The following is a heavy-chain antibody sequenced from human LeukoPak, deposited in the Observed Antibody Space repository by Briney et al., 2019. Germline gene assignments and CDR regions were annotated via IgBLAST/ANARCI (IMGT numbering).Heavy chain of an antibody. CDR1: GGSFSGYY. CDR2: INHSGST. J-gene: IGHJ6*02. Sequence: SETLSLTCAVYGGSFSGYYWSWIRQPPGKGLEWIGEINHSGSTNYNPSLKSRVTISVDTSKNQFSLKLSSVTAADTAVYYCARGTIKTRRDIVVVPAARDVYYYGMDVWGQGTTVTVSS. CDR3: ARGTIKTRRDIVVVPAARDVYYYGMDV. V-gene: IGHV4-34*01. D-gene: IGHD2-2*01.